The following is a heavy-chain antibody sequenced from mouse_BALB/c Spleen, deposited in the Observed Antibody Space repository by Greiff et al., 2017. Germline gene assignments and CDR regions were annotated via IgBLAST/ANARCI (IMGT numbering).Heavy chain of an antibody. CDR1: GYTFSSYW. Sequence: VQLQQSGAELMKPGASVKISCKATGYTFSSYWIEWVKQRPGHGLEWIGEILPGSGSTNYNEKFKGKATFTADTSSNTAYMQLSSLTSEDSAVYYCERRGDYYGSSYFDYWGQGTTLTVSS. V-gene: IGHV1-9*01. CDR2: ILPGSGST. J-gene: IGHJ2*01. CDR3: ERRGDYYGSSYFDY. D-gene: IGHD1-1*01.